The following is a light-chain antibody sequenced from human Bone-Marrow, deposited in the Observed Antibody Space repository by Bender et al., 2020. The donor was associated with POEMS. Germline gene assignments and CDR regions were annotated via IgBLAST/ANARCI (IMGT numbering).Light chain of an antibody. CDR1: TGAVTSGYY. CDR3: SSFAGSNTYV. Sequence: QTVVTQEPSLTVSPGGTVTLTCASSTGAVTSGYYPNWFQQKPGQAPRAVIYDTSNRHSWTPARFSGSLLGGKAALTLSGVQAEDEADYYCSSFAGSNTYVFGTGTTVTVL. J-gene: IGLJ1*01. CDR2: DTS. V-gene: IGLV7-43*01.